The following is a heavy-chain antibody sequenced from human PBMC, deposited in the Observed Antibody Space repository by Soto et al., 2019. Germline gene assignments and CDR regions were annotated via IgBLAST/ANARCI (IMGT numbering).Heavy chain of an antibody. CDR2: ISGDGTGT. J-gene: IGHJ4*02. CDR3: AKDPNGDYVGAFDD. CDR1: GLTFSSYG. Sequence: EAQLLESGGGLIRPGGSLRLSCAGSGLTFSSYGLTWVHQAQGKGLEWVSSISGDGTGTYYADSVKGRFTISRDNSKNMMYLQMNSLRAEDTAIYHCAKDPNGDYVGAFDDWGQGTLVTVSS. D-gene: IGHD2-21*02. V-gene: IGHV3-23*01.